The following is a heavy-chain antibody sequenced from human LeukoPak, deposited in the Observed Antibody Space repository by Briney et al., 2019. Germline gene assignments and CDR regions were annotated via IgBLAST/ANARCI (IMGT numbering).Heavy chain of an antibody. CDR1: GGSISSYY. CDR2: IYYSGST. V-gene: IGHV4-59*01. D-gene: IGHD3-22*01. Sequence: PSETLSLTCTVSGGSISSYYWSWIRQPPGKGLEWIGYIYYSGSTNYNPSLKSRVTISVDTSKNQFSLKLSSVTAADTAVYYCASSEAYYYDSSGFKFDYWGQGTLVTVSS. CDR3: ASSEAYYYDSSGFKFDY. J-gene: IGHJ4*02.